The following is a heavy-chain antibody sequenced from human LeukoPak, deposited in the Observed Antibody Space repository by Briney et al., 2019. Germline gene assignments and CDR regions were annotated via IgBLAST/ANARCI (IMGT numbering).Heavy chain of an antibody. D-gene: IGHD2-2*01. CDR3: ARAGVGYCSSTRCLHREW. CDR1: GGSIISYY. V-gene: IGHV4-4*07. J-gene: IGHJ4*02. Sequence: SETLSLTCTVSGGSIISYYWSWIRQPAGKGLEWIGRIYTSGSTNYNPSLKSRVTISVDTSKNQFSLKLSSVTAADTAVYYCARAGVGYCSSTRCLHREWWGQGTLVTVSS. CDR2: IYTSGST.